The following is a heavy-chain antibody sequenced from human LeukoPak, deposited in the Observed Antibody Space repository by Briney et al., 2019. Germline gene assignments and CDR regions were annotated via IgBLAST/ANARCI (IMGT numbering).Heavy chain of an antibody. Sequence: PGGSLRLSCAASGFTFSSYSMNWVRQAPGKGLEWVSSISSSSSYIYYADSVKGRFTISRDNAKNSLYLQMNSLRAEDTAVYYCARDRNDILTGYFPYYYYYYYMDVWGKGTTVTVSS. V-gene: IGHV3-21*01. CDR3: ARDRNDILTGYFPYYYYYYYMDV. D-gene: IGHD3-9*01. CDR2: ISSSSSYI. CDR1: GFTFSSYS. J-gene: IGHJ6*03.